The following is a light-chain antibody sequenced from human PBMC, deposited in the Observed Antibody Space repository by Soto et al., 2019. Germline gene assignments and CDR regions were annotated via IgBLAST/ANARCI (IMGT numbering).Light chain of an antibody. Sequence: IQLTQSPSSLSASVGDRVTITCRASQGISTYLTWYQQKPGKAPKLLIYGASTLESGVPSRFSGSGSGTDFPLTISSLQPEDFATYYCQQLNSYPKLTFGGGTKVEIK. CDR1: QGISTY. J-gene: IGKJ4*01. CDR2: GAS. V-gene: IGKV1-9*01. CDR3: QQLNSYPKLT.